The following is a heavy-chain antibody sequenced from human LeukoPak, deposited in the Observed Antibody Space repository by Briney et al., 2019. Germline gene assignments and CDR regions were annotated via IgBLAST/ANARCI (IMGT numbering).Heavy chain of an antibody. CDR1: GFTFSRYT. CDR2: ISTSSSYI. V-gene: IGHV3-21*04. J-gene: IGHJ6*03. CDR3: AKGRGYYYYYMDV. Sequence: GGSLRLSCAASGFTFSRYTMNWVRQAPGKGLEWVSSISTSSSYIYYADSVKGRFTISRDNAKNSVSLQMNSLRAEDTAVYYCAKGRGYYYYYMDVWGKGTTVTISS. D-gene: IGHD3-10*01.